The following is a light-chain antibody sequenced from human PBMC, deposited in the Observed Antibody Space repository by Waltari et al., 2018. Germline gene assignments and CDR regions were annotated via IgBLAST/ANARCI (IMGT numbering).Light chain of an antibody. CDR2: KVS. J-gene: IGKJ2*01. CDR3: MQGTHWPYT. V-gene: IGKV2-30*02. CDR1: QSLVHSDGKTY. Sequence: DAVMTQSPLSLPVTLGQPASISCRSSQSLVHSDGKTYLYWFQQRPGQSPRRLIYKVSNRDAGVPDRFSGSGSGTDFTLKISRVEAEDVGVYYCMQGTHWPYTFGQGTKLETK.